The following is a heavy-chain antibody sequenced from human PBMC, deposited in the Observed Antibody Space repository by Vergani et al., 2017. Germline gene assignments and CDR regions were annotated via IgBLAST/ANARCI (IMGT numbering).Heavy chain of an antibody. CDR2: IYTSGST. J-gene: IGHJ4*02. V-gene: IGHV4-4*08. CDR3: ARGYYYDSSGYIILG. CDR1: GFTFGDYA. D-gene: IGHD3-22*01. Sequence: VQLVESGGGLVQPGRSLRLSCTASGFTFGDYAMSWFRQAPGKGLEWIGRIYTSGSTNYNPSLKSRVTISVDTSKNQFSLKLSSVTAADTAVYYCARGYYYDSSGYIILGWGQGTLVTVSS.